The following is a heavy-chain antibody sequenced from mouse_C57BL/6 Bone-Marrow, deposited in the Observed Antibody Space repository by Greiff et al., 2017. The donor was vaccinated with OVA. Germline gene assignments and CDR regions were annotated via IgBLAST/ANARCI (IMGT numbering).Heavy chain of an antibody. CDR3: TRESSLLPYFDY. D-gene: IGHD2-10*01. CDR2: ISSGGDYI. CDR1: GFTFSSYA. V-gene: IGHV5-9-1*02. J-gene: IGHJ2*01. Sequence: DVKLQESGEGLVKPGGSLKLSCAASGFTFSSYAMSWVRQTPEKRLEWVAYISSGGDYIYYADTVKGRFTISRDNARNTLYLQMSSLKSEDTAMYYCTRESSLLPYFDYWGQGTTLTVSS.